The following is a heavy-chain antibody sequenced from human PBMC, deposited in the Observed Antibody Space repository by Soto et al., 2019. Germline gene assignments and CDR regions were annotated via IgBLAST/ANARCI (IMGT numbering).Heavy chain of an antibody. CDR2: IYYSGST. Sequence: SETLSLTCTVSGGSISSSSYYWGWIRQPPGKGLEWIGSIYYSGSTYYNPSLKSRVTISVDTSKNQFSLKLSSVTAADTAVYYCARLDCSSTSCYGGGYYYMDVWGKGTTVTVSS. CDR3: ARLDCSSTSCYGGGYYYMDV. D-gene: IGHD2-2*01. J-gene: IGHJ6*03. V-gene: IGHV4-39*01. CDR1: GGSISSSSYY.